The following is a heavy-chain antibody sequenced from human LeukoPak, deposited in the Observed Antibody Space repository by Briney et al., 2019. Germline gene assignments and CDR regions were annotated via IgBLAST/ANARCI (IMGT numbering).Heavy chain of an antibody. V-gene: IGHV4-34*01. Sequence: PSETLSLTCAVYGGSFSGYYWSWIRQPPGKGLEWIGEINHSGSTNYNPSLKSRVTISVDTSKNQFSLKLSSVTAADTAVYYCARGPGSGWTYYYYYGMDVWGQGTTVTVSS. CDR1: GGSFSGYY. CDR3: ARGPGSGWTYYYYYGMDV. J-gene: IGHJ6*02. CDR2: INHSGST. D-gene: IGHD6-19*01.